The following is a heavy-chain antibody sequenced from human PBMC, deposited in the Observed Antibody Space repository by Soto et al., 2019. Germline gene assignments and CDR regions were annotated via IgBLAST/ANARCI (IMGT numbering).Heavy chain of an antibody. V-gene: IGHV4-34*01. CDR3: ASRSGWYGWFDP. Sequence: QVQLQQWGAGLLKPSETLSLTCAVYGGSFSGYYWNWIRHPPGKGLEWIGEINHSGSTNYNPSLKRRVTISVDTSKNQFYLKLNSVTAADTAVYYCASRSGWYGWFDPWGQGTLVTVSS. D-gene: IGHD6-19*01. CDR2: INHSGST. J-gene: IGHJ5*02. CDR1: GGSFSGYY.